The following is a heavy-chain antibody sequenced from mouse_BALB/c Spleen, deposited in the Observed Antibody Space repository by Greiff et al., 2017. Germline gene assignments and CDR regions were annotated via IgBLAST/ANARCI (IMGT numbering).Heavy chain of an antibody. CDR1: GFNIKDTY. J-gene: IGHJ1*01. CDR3: ARFYGNHPYWYFDV. Sequence: VQLQQSGAELVKPGASVKLSCTASGFNIKDTYMHWVKQRPEQGLEWIGRIDPANGNTKYDPKFQGKATITADTSSNTAYLQLSSLTSEDTAVYYCARFYGNHPYWYFDVWGAGTTVTVSS. D-gene: IGHD2-1*01. CDR2: IDPANGNT. V-gene: IGHV14-3*02.